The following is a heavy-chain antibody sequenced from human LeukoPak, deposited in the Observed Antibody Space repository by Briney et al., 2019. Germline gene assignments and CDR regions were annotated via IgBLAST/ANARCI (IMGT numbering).Heavy chain of an antibody. V-gene: IGHV3-23*01. CDR2: ISGSGGST. J-gene: IGHJ4*02. CDR1: GFTFSSYA. Sequence: PGRSLRLSCAASGFTFSSYAMSWVRQAPGKGLEWVSAISGSGGSTYYADSVKGRFTISRDNSKNTLYLQMNSLRAEDTAVYYCAKEMAITMIVVVITTFDYWGQGTLVTVSS. CDR3: AKEMAITMIVVVITTFDY. D-gene: IGHD3-22*01.